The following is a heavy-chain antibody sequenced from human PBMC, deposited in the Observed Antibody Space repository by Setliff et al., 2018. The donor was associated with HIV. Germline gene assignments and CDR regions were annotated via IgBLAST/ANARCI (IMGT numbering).Heavy chain of an antibody. CDR1: GASIRGHY. CDR3: ARHAPRNHDLAGVFYPYYMDV. Sequence: SETLSLTCSVSGASIRGHYWSWIRQPPGKGLEWIGYIYYSGSTSCNPSLKSRVTISVDTSKTQFSLKLSSVTAADTAVYYCARHAPRNHDLAGVFYPYYMDVWGKGTTVTVSS. CDR2: IYYSGST. J-gene: IGHJ6*03. D-gene: IGHD1-1*01. V-gene: IGHV4-59*08.